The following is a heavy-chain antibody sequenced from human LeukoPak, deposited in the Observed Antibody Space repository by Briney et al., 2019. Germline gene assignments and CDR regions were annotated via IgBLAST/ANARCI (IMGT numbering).Heavy chain of an antibody. D-gene: IGHD6-19*01. CDR2: INPNSGGT. CDR3: ARGAPYSSGPTDYYYYGMDV. CDR1: GYTFTGYY. V-gene: IGHV1-2*02. J-gene: IGHJ6*02. Sequence: GASVKVCCKASGYTFTGYYMHWVRQAPGQGLEWMGWINPNSGGTNYAQKFQGRVTMTRDTSISTAYMELSRLRSDDTAVYYCARGAPYSSGPTDYYYYGMDVWGQGTTVTVSS.